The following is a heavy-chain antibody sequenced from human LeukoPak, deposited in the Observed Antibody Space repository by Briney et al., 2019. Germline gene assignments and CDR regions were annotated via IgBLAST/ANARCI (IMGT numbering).Heavy chain of an antibody. V-gene: IGHV5-51*01. CDR1: GYSFTSYW. Sequence: GESLKISCKGSGYSFTSYWIGWVRQMPGKGLEWMGIIYPGDSDTRYSPSFQGQVTISADKSISTAYLQWSSLKASDTAMYYCASRSTIPYNWNDPFAFDIWGQGTMVTVSS. J-gene: IGHJ3*02. D-gene: IGHD1-20*01. CDR2: IYPGDSDT. CDR3: ASRSTIPYNWNDPFAFDI.